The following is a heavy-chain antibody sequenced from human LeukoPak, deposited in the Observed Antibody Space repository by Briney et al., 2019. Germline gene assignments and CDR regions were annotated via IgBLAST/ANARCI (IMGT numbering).Heavy chain of an antibody. Sequence: GESLKISCKGSGYSFTSYWIGWVRQMPGKGLEWMGIIYPGDSDTRYSPSFQGQVTISADKSISTAYLQWSSLKASDTAMYYCARGAYYYGSGSPFWYFDLWGRGTLVTVSS. CDR2: IYPGDSDT. V-gene: IGHV5-51*01. CDR3: ARGAYYYGSGSPFWYFDL. CDR1: GYSFTSYW. J-gene: IGHJ2*01. D-gene: IGHD3-10*01.